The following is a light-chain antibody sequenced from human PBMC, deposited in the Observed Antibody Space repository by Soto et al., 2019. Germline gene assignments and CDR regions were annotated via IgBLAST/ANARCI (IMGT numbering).Light chain of an antibody. CDR1: QSISSY. CDR3: QLSYSTPQYT. V-gene: IGKV1-39*01. J-gene: IGKJ2*01. CDR2: AAS. Sequence: DIQMTQSPSSLSASVGDRVTITCRASQSISSYLNRYQQKQGKAPKLLIYAASSLQSGVPSRFSGSGSGTDFTLTISSLQPQHFATYYCQLSYSTPQYTFGQGTKLEIK.